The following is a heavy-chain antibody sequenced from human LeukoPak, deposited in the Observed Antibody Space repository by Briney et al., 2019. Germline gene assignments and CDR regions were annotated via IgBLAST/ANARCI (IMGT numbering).Heavy chain of an antibody. CDR3: ARDRQIDAFDI. J-gene: IGHJ3*02. V-gene: IGHV3-11*04. CDR2: ISGSSSSI. CDR1: GFTFSDYY. Sequence: GGSLRLSCAASGFTFSDYYMSWIRQAPGKGLEWVSYISGSSSSIYYADSVRGRFTISRDNAKNSLYLQMNSLRAEDTAVYYCARDRQIDAFDIWGQGTMVTVSS.